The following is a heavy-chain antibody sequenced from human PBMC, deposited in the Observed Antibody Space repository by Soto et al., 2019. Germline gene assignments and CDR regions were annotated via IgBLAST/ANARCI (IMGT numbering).Heavy chain of an antibody. CDR3: ARGATHYYYYGMDV. D-gene: IGHD1-26*01. Sequence: GSLRLSCAASGFTVSSYAMHWVRQAPGKGLEWVAVISYDGSNKYYADSVKGRFTISRDNSKNTLYLQMNSLRAEDTAVYYCARGATHYYYYGMDVWGQGTTVTVSS. CDR2: ISYDGSNK. J-gene: IGHJ6*02. CDR1: GFTVSSYA. V-gene: IGHV3-30-3*01.